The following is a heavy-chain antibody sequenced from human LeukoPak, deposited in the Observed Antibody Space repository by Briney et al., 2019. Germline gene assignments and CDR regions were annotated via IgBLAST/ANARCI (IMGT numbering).Heavy chain of an antibody. CDR1: GYTFTGYY. J-gene: IGHJ4*02. Sequence: ASVKVSCKASGYTFTGYYMHWVRQAPGQGLEWMGRINPNSGGTNYAQKFQGRVTMTRDTSISTAYMELSRLRSDDTAVYYCARATRSRRWELPAYFDYWGQGTLVTVPS. CDR3: ARATRSRRWELPAYFDY. V-gene: IGHV1-2*06. CDR2: INPNSGGT. D-gene: IGHD1-26*01.